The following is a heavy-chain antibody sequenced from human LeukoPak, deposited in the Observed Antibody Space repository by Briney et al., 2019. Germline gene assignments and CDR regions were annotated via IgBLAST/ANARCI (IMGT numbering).Heavy chain of an antibody. V-gene: IGHV3-30*02. CDR1: GFTFSSYG. CDR2: IRYDGSNK. Sequence: GGTLRLSCAASGFTFSSYGMHWVRQAPGKGLEGVAFIRYDGSNKYYADSVKGRFTISRDNSKNTLYLQMNSLRAEDTAVYYCAKDDSSSWKGDYYYYYYMDVWGKGTTVTISS. CDR3: AKDDSSSWKGDYYYYYYMDV. J-gene: IGHJ6*03. D-gene: IGHD6-13*01.